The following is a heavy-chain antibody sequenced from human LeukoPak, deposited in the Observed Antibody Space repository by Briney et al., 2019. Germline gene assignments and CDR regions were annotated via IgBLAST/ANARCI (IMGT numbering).Heavy chain of an antibody. V-gene: IGHV3-23*01. CDR3: ARDLPVGDYFDY. CDR2: ISGNGGAT. D-gene: IGHD2-8*02. CDR1: GLPFSTYA. Sequence: GSLSLSCAASGLPFSTYAMSWVRQAPGKGLEWVSTISGNGGATYYADSVKGRFTLSRDNSENTLYLRMNSLRADDTAVYYCARDLPVGDYFDYWGQGTLVTVSS. J-gene: IGHJ4*02.